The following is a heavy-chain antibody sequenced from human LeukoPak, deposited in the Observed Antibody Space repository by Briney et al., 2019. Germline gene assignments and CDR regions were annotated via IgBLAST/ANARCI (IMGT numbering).Heavy chain of an antibody. Sequence: GSSVKVSCKASGGTFSSYAISWVRQAPGQGLEWMGGIIPIFITPKYAQRFQGKVTITTDDSTTTAYMELSNLRYEDTAIYYCARGGYSGNSFPYFDSWGQGTLVTVSS. V-gene: IGHV1-69*05. CDR1: GGTFSSYA. D-gene: IGHD5-12*01. CDR2: IIPIFITP. J-gene: IGHJ4*02. CDR3: ARGGYSGNSFPYFDS.